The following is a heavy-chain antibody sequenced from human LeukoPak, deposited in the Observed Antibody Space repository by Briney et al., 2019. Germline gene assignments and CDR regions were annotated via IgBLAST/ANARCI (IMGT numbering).Heavy chain of an antibody. V-gene: IGHV3-21*01. J-gene: IGHJ4*02. CDR2: ISSSSSNI. CDR3: ARSIAVARYYFDY. CDR1: GFTFSGYS. D-gene: IGHD6-19*01. Sequence: KPGGSLRLSCAASGFTFSGYSMNWVRQAPGKGLVWVSSISSSSSNIYYADSVKGRFTISRDNAKNSLYLQMNSLRAEDTAVYYCARSIAVARYYFDYWGQGTLVTVSS.